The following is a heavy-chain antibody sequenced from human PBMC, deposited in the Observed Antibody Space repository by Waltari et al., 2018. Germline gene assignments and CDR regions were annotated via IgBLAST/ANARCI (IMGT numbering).Heavy chain of an antibody. CDR1: GGSISSGKYY. CDR3: ARDQEDYNDSIGYREAEYFRH. J-gene: IGHJ1*01. D-gene: IGHD3-22*01. Sequence: QVQLQESGPGLVKPSETLSLACTVSGGSISSGKYYWSWIRQPAGKGLEWIGRVYTGGRTNYTPALKSRVTILGDTSKNQFSLNLRSVTAADTAVYFCARDQEDYNDSIGYREAEYFRHWGQGTLVTVSS. CDR2: VYTGGRT. V-gene: IGHV4-61*02.